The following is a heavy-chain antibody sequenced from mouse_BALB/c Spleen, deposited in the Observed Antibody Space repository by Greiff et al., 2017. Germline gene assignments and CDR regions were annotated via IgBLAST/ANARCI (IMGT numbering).Heavy chain of an antibody. CDR1: GFTFSSFG. CDR2: ISSGSSTI. V-gene: IGHV5-17*02. D-gene: IGHD2-14*01. Sequence: EVKLVESGGGLVQPGGSRKLSCAASGFTFSSFGMHWVRQAPEKGLEWVAYISSGSSTIYYADTVKGRFTISRDNPKNTLFLQMTSLRSEDTAMYYCARSDYRYDVGYFDYWGQGTTLTVSS. CDR3: ARSDYRYDVGYFDY. J-gene: IGHJ2*01.